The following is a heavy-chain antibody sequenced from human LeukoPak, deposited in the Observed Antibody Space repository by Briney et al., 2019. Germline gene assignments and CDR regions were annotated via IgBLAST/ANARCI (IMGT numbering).Heavy chain of an antibody. D-gene: IGHD5-12*01. CDR3: AKGLFSAYDKYLDS. CDR1: GFAFESFT. V-gene: IGHV3-21*04. CDR2: ISDTGRDI. J-gene: IGHJ4*02. Sequence: SGGSLRLACAGSGFAFESFTMTWVRQAPGKGLGWVSLISDTGRDINYADSVRGRFTISRDNTKNSLFLQMDSLRVEDTAIYYCAKGLFSAYDKYLDSWGQGTLVTVSS.